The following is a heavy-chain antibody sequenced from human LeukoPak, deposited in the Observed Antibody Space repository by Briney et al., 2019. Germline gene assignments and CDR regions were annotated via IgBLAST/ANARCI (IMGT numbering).Heavy chain of an antibody. J-gene: IGHJ4*02. V-gene: IGHV7-4-1*02. Sequence: ASVKVTCKASGNTFSNYYIHWVRQAPGQGLEWMGWINPNTGNPTYAPGFTGRFVFSLDTSVSTAYLQISGLKADDTAVYYCARAYQPLGGLSLPDYWGQGTLVSVSS. CDR2: INPNTGNP. CDR3: ARAYQPLGGLSLPDY. D-gene: IGHD3-16*02. CDR1: GNTFSNYY.